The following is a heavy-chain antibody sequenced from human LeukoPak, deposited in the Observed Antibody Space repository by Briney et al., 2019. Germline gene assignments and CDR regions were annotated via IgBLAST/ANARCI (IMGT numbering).Heavy chain of an antibody. CDR3: AKWGAQSGSYRVVDC. V-gene: IGHV3-23*01. J-gene: IGHJ4*02. D-gene: IGHD3-10*01. Sequence: GGSLRLSCAASGFTFSTHAMSWVRQAPGKGLEWVSDISASGGSTYYADSVKGRFTISRDNSNNTLSLQMNSLRVEDTAVYYCAKWGAQSGSYRVVDCWGRGTLVTVSS. CDR1: GFTFSTHA. CDR2: ISASGGST.